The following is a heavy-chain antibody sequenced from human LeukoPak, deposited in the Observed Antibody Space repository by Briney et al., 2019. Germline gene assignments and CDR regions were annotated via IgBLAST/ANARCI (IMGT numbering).Heavy chain of an antibody. CDR2: INPGDSDT. V-gene: IGHV5-51*01. Sequence: GESLKISCKGSGYSFTSYWIGLVRQMPGKGLEWMAIINPGDSDTRYSPSFQGQVTISADKSISTAYLQWSSLKASDTAMYYCARDWKDPAAFDIWGQGTMVTVSS. J-gene: IGHJ3*02. D-gene: IGHD1-1*01. CDR3: ARDWKDPAAFDI. CDR1: GYSFTSYW.